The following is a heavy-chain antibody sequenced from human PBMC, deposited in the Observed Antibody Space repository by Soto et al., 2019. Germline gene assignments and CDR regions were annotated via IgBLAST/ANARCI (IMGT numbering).Heavy chain of an antibody. CDR1: GFAFSSYA. Sequence: EVQLLESGGALEHPGGSLRLSCAAAGFAFSSYAMTWVRQAPGKGLEWVSVISGSGGSSYYAASVQGRFTISRDNSKNTPFLQMNGQRAEDTAVYHCAKVIKRAAAGRYEYYKSAMDVWGQEPTVTV. CDR2: ISGSGGSS. V-gene: IGHV3-23*01. J-gene: IGHJ6*02. CDR3: AKVIKRAAAGRYEYYKSAMDV. D-gene: IGHD6-13*01.